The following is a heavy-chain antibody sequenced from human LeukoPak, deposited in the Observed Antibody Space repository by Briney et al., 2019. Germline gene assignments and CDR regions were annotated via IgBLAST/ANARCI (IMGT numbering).Heavy chain of an antibody. CDR1: GFNFRSYA. D-gene: IGHD5-12*01. CDR3: AKDPYRASSGLVDY. J-gene: IGHJ4*02. CDR2: ITGSGGST. V-gene: IGHV3-23*01. Sequence: PGGSLRLSCAASGFNFRSYAMSWVRQAPGMRLEWVSTITGSGGSTFYAESVKGRFTISRDNSKNTLYLQMNSLRAEDTAVYYCAKDPYRASSGLVDYWGQGTLVTVSS.